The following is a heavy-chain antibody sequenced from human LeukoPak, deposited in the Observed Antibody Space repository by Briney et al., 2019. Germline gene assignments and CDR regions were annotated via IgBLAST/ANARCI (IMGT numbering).Heavy chain of an antibody. Sequence: SGTLSLTCTVSGASMSTHYWSWLRQPPGKGLEWIGYLLDSWRTKDNPSLQSRVTLSADTSKNQFSLRQTSVTAADTAVYYCATIRRGSIYGYFDFWGQGILVTVSS. J-gene: IGHJ4*02. V-gene: IGHV4-59*11. D-gene: IGHD5-18*01. CDR1: GASMSTHY. CDR3: ATIRRGSIYGYFDF. CDR2: LLDSWRT.